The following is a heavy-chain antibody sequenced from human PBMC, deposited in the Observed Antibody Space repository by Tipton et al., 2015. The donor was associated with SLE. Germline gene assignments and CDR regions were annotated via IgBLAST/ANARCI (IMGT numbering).Heavy chain of an antibody. CDR3: ARHMRRRWGSGMAAKIDAFDI. D-gene: IGHD3-10*01. CDR1: GYSISSGYY. V-gene: IGHV4-38-2*01. J-gene: IGHJ3*02. Sequence: TLSLTCAVSGYSISSGYYWGWIRQPPGEGLEWFGGIYHSGSTYYNPSLKSRVTISVDTSKNQFSLKLSSVTAADTAVYYCARHMRRRWGSGMAAKIDAFDIGGQGTMVTVSS. CDR2: IYHSGST.